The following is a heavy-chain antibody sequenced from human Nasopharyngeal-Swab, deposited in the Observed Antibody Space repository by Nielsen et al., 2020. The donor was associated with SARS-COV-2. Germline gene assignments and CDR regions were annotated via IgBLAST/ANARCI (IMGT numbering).Heavy chain of an antibody. CDR3: ARVLDGYNGFDY. Sequence: ESLKISCAASGFIFTNYAMNWVRQAPGRGLEWVSSISGSGANTYYADSVKGRFTISRDSSRNTLYLQMNSLTAEDTAVYYCARVLDGYNGFDYWGQGTLVTVSS. D-gene: IGHD5-24*01. CDR1: GFIFTNYA. V-gene: IGHV3-23*01. J-gene: IGHJ4*02. CDR2: ISGSGANT.